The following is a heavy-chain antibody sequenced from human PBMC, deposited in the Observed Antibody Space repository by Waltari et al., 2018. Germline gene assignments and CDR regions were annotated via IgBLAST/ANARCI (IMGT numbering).Heavy chain of an antibody. J-gene: IGHJ4*02. Sequence: QVQLVQSGAEVKKPGASVKVSCKVSGYTLPYSPMPWVRQAPGKGLERMGGFEPEDGETIYAQKFQGRVTMTEDTSTDTAYMELSSLRSEDTAVYYCATGPGADDEIDYWGQGTLVTVSS. D-gene: IGHD1-1*01. CDR3: ATGPGADDEIDY. CDR2: FEPEDGET. CDR1: GYTLPYSP. V-gene: IGHV1-24*01.